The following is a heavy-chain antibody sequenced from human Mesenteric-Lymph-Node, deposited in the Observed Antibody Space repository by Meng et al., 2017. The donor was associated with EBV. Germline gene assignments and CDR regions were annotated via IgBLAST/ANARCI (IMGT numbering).Heavy chain of an antibody. CDR2: ISYDGDIK. CDR1: GVTFSTYA. J-gene: IGHJ4*02. V-gene: IGHV3-30-3*01. D-gene: IGHD5-12*01. Sequence: GGCVLQAVGPLGLSLVASGVTFSTYAMHGVRKALGKGLDWVEVISYDGDIKYYADSVTGRFTISRDNRGNTLYLQMNSLRAEDTAIYHCANVPYSYWGQGTLVTVSS. CDR3: ANVPYSY.